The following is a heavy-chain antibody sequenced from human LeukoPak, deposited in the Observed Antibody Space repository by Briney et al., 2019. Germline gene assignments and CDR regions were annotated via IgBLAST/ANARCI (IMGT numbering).Heavy chain of an antibody. J-gene: IGHJ3*02. CDR3: AKDPNGDYIGAFDM. CDR2: ISGSGDRT. D-gene: IGHD4-17*01. CDR1: GIPPRSYA. Sequence: PGGSLRLSCAASGIPPRSYAMTWVPQAPGKGLEWGSSISGSGDRTMYADSVKGRFTISRDNFKNTLYLQMNSLRAEDTALYHCAKDPNGDYIGAFDMWGQGTMVTVSS. V-gene: IGHV3-23*01.